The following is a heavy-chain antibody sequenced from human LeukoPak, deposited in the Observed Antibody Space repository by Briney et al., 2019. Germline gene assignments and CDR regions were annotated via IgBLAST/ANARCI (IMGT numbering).Heavy chain of an antibody. D-gene: IGHD2-2*01. J-gene: IGHJ4*02. CDR3: ARIPAVIDYFDY. CDR2: IKPDGSEK. Sequence: PGGSLRLSCAASGSTFSTHWMSWVRQAPGKGLEWVANIKPDGSEKYYVDSAKGRFTISRDNAKTSLYLQMNSLRAEDTAVYYCARIPAVIDYFDYWGQGALVTVS. V-gene: IGHV3-7*03. CDR1: GSTFSTHW.